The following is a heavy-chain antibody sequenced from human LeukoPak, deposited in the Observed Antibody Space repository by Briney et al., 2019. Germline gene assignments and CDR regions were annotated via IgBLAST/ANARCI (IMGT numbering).Heavy chain of an antibody. Sequence: SVKVSCKASGGTFSSYAISWVRQAPGQGLEWMGRIIPILGIANYAQKFQGRVTITADESTSTAYMELSSLRSEDTAVYYCASDIVVVVAAPNGMDVWGQGTTVTVSS. CDR3: ASDIVVVVAAPNGMDV. V-gene: IGHV1-69*04. D-gene: IGHD2-15*01. CDR2: IIPILGIA. J-gene: IGHJ6*02. CDR1: GGTFSSYA.